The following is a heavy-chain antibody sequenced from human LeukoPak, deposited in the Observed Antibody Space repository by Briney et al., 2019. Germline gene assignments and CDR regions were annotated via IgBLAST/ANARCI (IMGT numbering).Heavy chain of an antibody. CDR3: ARVVPAATFDY. Sequence: PSQTLSLTCAVSGGSLSSGGYSWSWIRQPSGKGLEWIGYIYHSGSTYYNPSLKSRVTISVDRSKNQFSLKLSSVTAADTAVYYCARVVPAATFDYWGQGTLVTVSS. J-gene: IGHJ4*02. CDR2: IYHSGST. D-gene: IGHD2-2*01. V-gene: IGHV4-30-2*01. CDR1: GGSLSSGGYS.